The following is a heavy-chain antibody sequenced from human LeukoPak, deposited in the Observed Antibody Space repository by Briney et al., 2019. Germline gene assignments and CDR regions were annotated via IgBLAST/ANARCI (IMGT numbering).Heavy chain of an antibody. D-gene: IGHD4-23*01. CDR2: MYPANSDI. V-gene: IGHV5-51*01. CDR1: GYSFDTHW. CDR3: ARTSVDYGGNALYFDY. Sequence: GESLKISCKGFGYSFDTHWIGWVRQMPGKGLEWMTFMYPANSDIRYSPSFPGQVTMSADKSITTAYLHWSDLKASDTAMYYCARTSVDYGGNALYFDYWGPGTPVTVSS. J-gene: IGHJ4*02.